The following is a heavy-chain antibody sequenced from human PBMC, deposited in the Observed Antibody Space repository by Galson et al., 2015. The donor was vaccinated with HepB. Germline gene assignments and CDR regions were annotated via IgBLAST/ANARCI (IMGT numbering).Heavy chain of an antibody. CDR2: IKSDGSST. Sequence: SLRLSCAASGFSFSNYWMHWVRQAPGKGLEWVSGIKSDGSSTSYADSVKGRITISRDNAKNTLYLQMNGLRAEDTAVYYCAGDLVACSNTSCYPYNWFDPWGQGTLVTVSS. CDR3: AGDLVACSNTSCYPYNWFDP. CDR1: GFSFSNYW. V-gene: IGHV3-74*01. D-gene: IGHD2-2*01. J-gene: IGHJ5*02.